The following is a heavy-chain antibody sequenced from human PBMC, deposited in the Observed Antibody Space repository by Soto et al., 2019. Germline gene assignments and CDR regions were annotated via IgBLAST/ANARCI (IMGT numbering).Heavy chain of an antibody. V-gene: IGHV5-51*01. CDR3: ARGYYDILTGYSDHAFDI. CDR1: GYSFTSYW. D-gene: IGHD3-9*01. CDR2: IYPGDSDT. J-gene: IGHJ3*02. Sequence: PGESLKISCKGSGYSFTSYWIGWVRQMPGKGLEWMGIIYPGDSDTRYSPSFQGQVTIPADKSISTAYLQWSSLKASDTAMYYCARGYYDILTGYSDHAFDIWGQGTMVTVSS.